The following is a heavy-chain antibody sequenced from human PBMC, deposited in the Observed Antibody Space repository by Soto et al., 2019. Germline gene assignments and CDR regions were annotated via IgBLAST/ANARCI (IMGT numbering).Heavy chain of an antibody. D-gene: IGHD5-12*01. V-gene: IGHV4-39*01. CDR1: GGSISSSSYY. J-gene: IGHJ5*02. CDR2: IYYSGST. CDR3: ARLGGRLRLSPPFDP. Sequence: PSETLSLTCTVSGGSISSSSYYWGWIRQPPGKGLEWIGSIYYSGSTYYNPSLKSRVTISVDTSKNQFSRKLSSVTAADTAVYYCARLGGRLRLSPPFDPWGQGTLVTVSS.